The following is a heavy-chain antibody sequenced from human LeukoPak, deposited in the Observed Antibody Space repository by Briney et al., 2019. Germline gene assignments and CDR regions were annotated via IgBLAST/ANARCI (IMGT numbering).Heavy chain of an antibody. D-gene: IGHD3-9*01. CDR1: GGSFSGYY. V-gene: IGHV4-34*01. CDR3: ATVSVLRYFDWLGYAFDI. CDR2: INHSGST. J-gene: IGHJ3*02. Sequence: SETLSLTCAVYGGSFSGYYWSWIRQPPGKGLEWIGEINHSGSTNYNPSLKSRVTISVDTSKNQLSLKLSSVTAADTAVYYCATVSVLRYFDWLGYAFDIWGQGTMVTVSS.